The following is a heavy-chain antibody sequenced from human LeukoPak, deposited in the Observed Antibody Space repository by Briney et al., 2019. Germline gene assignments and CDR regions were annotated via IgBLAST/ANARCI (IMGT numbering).Heavy chain of an antibody. D-gene: IGHD3-3*01. V-gene: IGHV1-69*04. CDR3: ARGKGFVGHFDY. CDR1: GDTFSRNA. CDR2: IIPILGTA. Sequence: GSSVKVSCKASGDTFSRNAISWVRQAPGQGPEWMGRIIPILGTAEYAGKFQGRVTITADKTTTTAYMELSSLKPEDTALYYCARGKGFVGHFDYWGQGTLVTVSS. J-gene: IGHJ4*02.